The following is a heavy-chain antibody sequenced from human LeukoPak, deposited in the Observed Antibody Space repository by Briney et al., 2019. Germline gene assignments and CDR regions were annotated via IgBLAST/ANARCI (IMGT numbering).Heavy chain of an antibody. V-gene: IGHV1-8*03. CDR1: GYTFTSYD. Sequence: ASVKVSCKASGYTFTSYDINWVRQATGQGLEWMGWLNPNSGSTGYAQKFQGRVTITRNTSINTAYMELSSLTSEDTAVYYCAINLAVAGKENYWGQGTLVTVSS. CDR3: AINLAVAGKENY. D-gene: IGHD6-19*01. CDR2: LNPNSGST. J-gene: IGHJ4*02.